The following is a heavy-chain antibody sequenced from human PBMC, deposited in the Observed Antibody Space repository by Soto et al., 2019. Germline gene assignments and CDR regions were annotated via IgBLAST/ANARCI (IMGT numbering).Heavy chain of an antibody. CDR3: GRGPSPRAPAGGTPYYFAMDV. CDR2: MNPINGAT. D-gene: IGHD6-13*01. Sequence: GASVKVSCKASGYDFTAYYISWVRQASGQGLEWMGWMNPINGATGSARRFQGRVSMTRNTATGTAYLELTSLRSDDSAVYYCGRGPSPRAPAGGTPYYFAMDVWGQGTTVTVSS. J-gene: IGHJ6*02. V-gene: IGHV1-8*02. CDR1: GYDFTAYY.